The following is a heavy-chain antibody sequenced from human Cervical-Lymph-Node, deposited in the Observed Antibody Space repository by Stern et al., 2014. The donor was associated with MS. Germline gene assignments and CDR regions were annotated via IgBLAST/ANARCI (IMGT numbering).Heavy chain of an antibody. J-gene: IGHJ5*02. Sequence: VQLVQSGPGLVKPSQTLSLTCTVSGGSISSGGYYWSWIRQHPGKGLEXIGYIYYSGSTYYNPSLKSRVTISVDTSKNQFSLKLSSVTAADTAVYYCARRVTVFNWFDPWGQGTLVTVSS. D-gene: IGHD2-21*02. CDR3: ARRVTVFNWFDP. V-gene: IGHV4-31*03. CDR2: IYYSGST. CDR1: GGSISSGGYY.